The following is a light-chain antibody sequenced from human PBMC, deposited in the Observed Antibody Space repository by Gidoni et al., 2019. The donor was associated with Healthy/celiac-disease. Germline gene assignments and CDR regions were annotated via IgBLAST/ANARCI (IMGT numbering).Light chain of an antibody. CDR3: QQSYSTPYT. J-gene: IGKJ2*01. CDR2: AAS. V-gene: IGKV1-39*01. CDR1: QSISIY. Sequence: IQMTHSPSSLSASVGDRVTITCRASQSISIYLHWYQQKPGKAPKLLIYAASSLQRGVPSRFSGSGSGTDFTLTISSLQPEDFATYYCQQSYSTPYTFXQXTKLEIK.